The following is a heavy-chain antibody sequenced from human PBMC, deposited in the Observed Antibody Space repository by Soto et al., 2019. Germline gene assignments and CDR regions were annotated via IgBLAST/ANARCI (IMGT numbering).Heavy chain of an antibody. D-gene: IGHD2-2*01. CDR3: ARDGYQTLYYFDY. V-gene: IGHV3-30-3*01. J-gene: IGHJ4*02. CDR2: ISYDGSNK. Sequence: GGSLRLSCAASGFTFSSYAMHWVRQAPGKGLEWVAVISYDGSNKYYADSVKGRFTISRDNSKNTLYLQMNSLRAEDTAVYYCARDGYQTLYYFDYWGQGTLVTVS. CDR1: GFTFSSYA.